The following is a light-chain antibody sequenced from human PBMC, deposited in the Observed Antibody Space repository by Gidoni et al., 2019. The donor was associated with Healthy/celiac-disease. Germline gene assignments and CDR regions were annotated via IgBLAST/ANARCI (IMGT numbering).Light chain of an antibody. J-gene: IGKJ3*01. CDR2: AAS. Sequence: ALRITHSPSSLSASTGDRVTITCRASQGISSYLAWYQQKPGKAPKLLIYAASTLQSGVPSRFSGSGSGTDFTLTISCLQSEDFATYYCQQYYSYPFTFGPGTKVDIK. CDR1: QGISSY. CDR3: QQYYSYPFT. V-gene: IGKV1-8*01.